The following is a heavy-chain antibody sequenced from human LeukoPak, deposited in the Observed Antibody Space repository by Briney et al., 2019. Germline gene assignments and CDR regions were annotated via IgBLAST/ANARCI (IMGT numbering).Heavy chain of an antibody. Sequence: GGSLRLSCAASGFTFDDYGMSRVRQAPGKGLEWVSGINWNGGSTGYADSVKGRFTISRDNAKNSLYLQMNSLRAEDTALYYCARGSSGWYLDYFDYWGQGTLVTASS. J-gene: IGHJ4*02. CDR1: GFTFDDYG. V-gene: IGHV3-20*04. CDR3: ARGSSGWYLDYFDY. D-gene: IGHD6-19*01. CDR2: INWNGGST.